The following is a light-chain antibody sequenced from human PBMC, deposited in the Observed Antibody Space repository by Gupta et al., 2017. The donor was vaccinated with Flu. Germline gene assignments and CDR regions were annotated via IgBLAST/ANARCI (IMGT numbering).Light chain of an antibody. CDR2: DAS. CDR3: QKRTTWPPWT. J-gene: IGKJ1*01. V-gene: IGKV3-11*01. CDR1: QSVRSY. Sequence: EIVLTQSPAILSVSPGERATLSCRASQSVRSYLAWYQQKPGQAPRLLIYDASKRAPGIPARFSGSGSGTDFTLTISGLEPDDFAVYYCQKRTTWPPWTFGQGTKVEIK.